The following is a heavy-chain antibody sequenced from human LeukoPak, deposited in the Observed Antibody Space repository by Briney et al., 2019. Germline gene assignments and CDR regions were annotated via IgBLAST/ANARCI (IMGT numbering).Heavy chain of an antibody. Sequence: GASVKVSCKASGGTFSSYAISWVRQAPGQGLEWMGRIIPILGIANYAQKFQGRVTITADKSTSTAYMELSSLRSEDTAVYYCARAAAAATLLVGATSPLLDYWGQGTLVTVSS. J-gene: IGHJ4*02. CDR2: IIPILGIA. V-gene: IGHV1-69*04. CDR1: GGTFSSYA. D-gene: IGHD1-26*01. CDR3: ARAAAAATLLVGATSPLLDY.